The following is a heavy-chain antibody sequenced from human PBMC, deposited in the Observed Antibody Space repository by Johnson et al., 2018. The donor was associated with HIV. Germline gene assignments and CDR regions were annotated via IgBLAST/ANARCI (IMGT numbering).Heavy chain of an antibody. J-gene: IGHJ3*02. CDR2: IYSGGST. CDR3: ASTRLGAFDI. V-gene: IGHV3-66*01. CDR1: GFSVSSKY. D-gene: IGHD6-6*01. Sequence: VQLVESGGGLVQPGGSLRLSCAASGFSVSSKYMSWVCQAPGKGLEWVSVIYSGGSTFYADSVKGRFTISRDNSGNTLYLQMDSLRVEDTAVYYCASTRLGAFDIWGQGTMVTVSS.